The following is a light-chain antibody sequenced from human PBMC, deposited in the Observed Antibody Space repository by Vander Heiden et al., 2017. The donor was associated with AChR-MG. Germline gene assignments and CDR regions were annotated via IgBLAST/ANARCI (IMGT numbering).Light chain of an antibody. CDR3: QSFDSSLSGWV. CDR1: SPNIGANYD. Sequence: QSVLTQTPSVSGAPGQRVTHPCTGSSPNIGANYDVHWYQHLPGAAPKLLISGNSNRPSGAPDRFSGSKSGTSASLAITGLQAEDEADYYCQSFDSSLSGWVFGGGTKVTVL. CDR2: GNS. V-gene: IGLV1-40*01. J-gene: IGLJ3*02.